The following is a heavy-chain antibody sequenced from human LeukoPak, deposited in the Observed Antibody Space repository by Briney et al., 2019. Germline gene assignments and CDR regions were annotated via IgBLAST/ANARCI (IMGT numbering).Heavy chain of an antibody. V-gene: IGHV1-2*02. CDR2: INPNSGGT. CDR1: AYIFTDYY. Sequence: SVNVLCKASAYIFTDYYIHWVRQAPGQGLEWMGWINPNSGGTNYAQKFQGRVTMTRDTSISTAYMELSRLRSDDTAVYYCARVVLVPAFDPCGQGTLVTVSS. CDR3: ARVVLVPAFDP. D-gene: IGHD2-15*01. J-gene: IGHJ5*02.